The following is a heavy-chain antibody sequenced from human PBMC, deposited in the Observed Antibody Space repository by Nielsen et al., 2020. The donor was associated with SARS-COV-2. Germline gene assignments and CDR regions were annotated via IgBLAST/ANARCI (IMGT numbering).Heavy chain of an antibody. D-gene: IGHD3-3*01. J-gene: IGHJ6*02. Sequence: GGSLRLSCAASGFTFSSYAMSWVRQAPGKGLEWVSAISGSGGSTYYADSVKGRFTISRDNSKNTLYLQMNSLRAEDTAVYYCAKDRAYYDFWSGYLPPNYYYYGMDVWGQGTTATVSS. CDR1: GFTFSSYA. V-gene: IGHV3-23*01. CDR2: ISGSGGST. CDR3: AKDRAYYDFWSGYLPPNYYYYGMDV.